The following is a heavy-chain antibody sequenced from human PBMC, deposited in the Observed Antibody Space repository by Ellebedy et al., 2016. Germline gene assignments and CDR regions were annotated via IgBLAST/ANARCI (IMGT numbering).Heavy chain of an antibody. J-gene: IGHJ3*02. Sequence: SETLSLTXNVSGGSITSGDYYWSWIRQPPGKGLEWIGYIYYSGNTYYNPSLRSRLTISLDTSKSQFSLRLTSVIAADTAVYYCAVEGSASDAFENWGQGQWSPSLQ. D-gene: IGHD2-2*01. V-gene: IGHV4-30-4*01. CDR1: GGSITSGDYY. CDR3: AVEGSASDAFEN. CDR2: IYYSGNT.